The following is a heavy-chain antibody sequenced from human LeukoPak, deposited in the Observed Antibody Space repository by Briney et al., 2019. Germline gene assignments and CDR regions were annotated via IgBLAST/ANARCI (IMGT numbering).Heavy chain of an antibody. CDR1: GFTFSSYS. Sequence: GGSLRLSCAASGFTFSSYSMHWLRQAPGKGLEWVSSISSNSDYIYYADSVKGRFTISRANAEKSLYLQMNSLRAEDTAVYYCARDTYSSSWYEGQFDYWGQGTLVTVSS. CDR2: ISSNSDYI. CDR3: ARDTYSSSWYEGQFDY. V-gene: IGHV3-21*01. J-gene: IGHJ4*02. D-gene: IGHD6-13*01.